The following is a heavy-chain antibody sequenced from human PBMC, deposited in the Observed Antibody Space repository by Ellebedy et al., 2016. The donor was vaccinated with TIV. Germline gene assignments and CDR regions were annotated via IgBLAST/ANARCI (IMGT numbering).Heavy chain of an antibody. CDR1: GFTFSRHA. J-gene: IGHJ4*02. CDR2: ISYEVSNK. CDR3: AREAPGSAYDFKGYFDS. D-gene: IGHD5-12*01. V-gene: IGHV3-30*04. Sequence: RGSLRLSCVVSGFTFSRHAMHWVRQAPGKGLEWVAVISYEVSNKFYRDSVEGRFTISRDNSKNTLFLQMNNVRAEDTALYFCAREAPGSAYDFKGYFDSWGQGTLVTVSA.